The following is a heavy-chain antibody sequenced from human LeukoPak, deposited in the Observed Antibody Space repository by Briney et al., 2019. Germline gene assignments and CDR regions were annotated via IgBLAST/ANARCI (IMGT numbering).Heavy chain of an antibody. CDR3: ARDTDDMVRGVIITGPGAFDI. CDR1: GFTFSSYE. Sequence: GGSLGLSCAASGFTFSSYEMNWVRQAPGKGLEWVSYISSSGSTIYYTDSVKGRFTFSRDNDKNSLYLQMNSLRAEDTAVYYCARDTDDMVRGVIITGPGAFDIWGQGTMVTVSS. CDR2: ISSSGSTI. D-gene: IGHD3-10*01. V-gene: IGHV3-48*03. J-gene: IGHJ3*02.